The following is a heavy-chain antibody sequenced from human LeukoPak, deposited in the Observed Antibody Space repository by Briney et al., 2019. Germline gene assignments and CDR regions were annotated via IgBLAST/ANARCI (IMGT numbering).Heavy chain of an antibody. CDR1: GFTFSSYG. CDR2: ISSSSSYI. V-gene: IGHV3-21*01. Sequence: GGSLRLSCAASGFTFSSYGMNWVRQAPGKGLEWVSSISSSSSYIYYADSVKGRFTISRDNAKNSLYLQMNSLRAEDTAVYYCARDGDTAMVPDYWGQGTLVTVSS. J-gene: IGHJ4*02. CDR3: ARDGDTAMVPDY. D-gene: IGHD5-18*01.